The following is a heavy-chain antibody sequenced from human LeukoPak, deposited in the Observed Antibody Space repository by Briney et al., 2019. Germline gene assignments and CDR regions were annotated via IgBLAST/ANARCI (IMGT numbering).Heavy chain of an antibody. CDR2: ISAYNGNT. V-gene: IGHV1-18*04. CDR1: GYTFTSYG. D-gene: IGHD3-10*01. Sequence: ASVKVSCTASGYTFTSYGISWVRQAPGQGLEWMGWISAYNGNTNYAQKLQGRVTMTPDTSTSTAYMELRSLRSDDTGVYYCARDKSGSYYNPVDSFGYWGQGTLVTVSS. CDR3: ARDKSGSYYNPVDSFGY. J-gene: IGHJ4*02.